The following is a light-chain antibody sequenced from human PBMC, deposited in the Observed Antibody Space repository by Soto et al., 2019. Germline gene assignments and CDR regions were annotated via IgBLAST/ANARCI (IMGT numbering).Light chain of an antibody. J-gene: IGLJ1*01. CDR2: DVS. CDR3: SSYTSSSTLRV. CDR1: SSDVGGYNY. Sequence: QSALTQPASVSGSPGQSITISCTGTSSDVGGYNYVSWYQQHPGKAPKLMIYDVSNRPSGVSNRFSGSKFGNTASLTISGLQAEDEADYYCSSYTSSSTLRVFGTGTKVTVL. V-gene: IGLV2-14*01.